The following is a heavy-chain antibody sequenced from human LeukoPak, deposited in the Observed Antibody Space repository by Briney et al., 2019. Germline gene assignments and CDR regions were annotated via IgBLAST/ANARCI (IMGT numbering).Heavy chain of an antibody. CDR3: ARAVSFGSSGWYGFFVDHSHYYYYMDV. D-gene: IGHD6-19*01. V-gene: IGHV3-30*04. J-gene: IGHJ6*03. CDR1: GFTFSSYA. CDR2: ISYDGSNK. Sequence: PGRSLRLSCAASGFTFSSYAMHWVRQAPGKGLEWVAVISYDGSNKYYADSVKGRFTISRDNSKNTLYLQMNSLRAEDTAVYYCARAVSFGSSGWYGFFVDHSHYYYYMDVWGKGTTVTVSS.